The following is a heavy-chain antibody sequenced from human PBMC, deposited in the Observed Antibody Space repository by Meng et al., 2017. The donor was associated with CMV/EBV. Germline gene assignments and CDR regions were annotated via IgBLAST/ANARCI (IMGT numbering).Heavy chain of an antibody. D-gene: IGHD6-19*01. J-gene: IGHJ4*02. CDR3: TRAASGWFPFDS. CDR1: GGSLSGYY. Sequence: SETLSLTCGVYGGSLSGYYWNWIRQPPGKGLEWIGEINHNGGANYNPSLKSRVTILVDTSKNQFSLKLTSVTAADTAVYYCTRAASGWFPFDSWGQGILVTVSS. V-gene: IGHV4-34*01. CDR2: INHNGGA.